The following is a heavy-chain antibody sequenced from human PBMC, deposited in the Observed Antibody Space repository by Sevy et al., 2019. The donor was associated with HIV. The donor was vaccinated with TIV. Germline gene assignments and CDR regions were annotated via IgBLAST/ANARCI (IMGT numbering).Heavy chain of an antibody. D-gene: IGHD4-17*01. Sequence: ASVKVSCKSSGYSFSSFALHWVRQAPGQRPEWMGWINAGNGNTKYSQKFQGRVTITRDTSASTVYMELSSLRSEDTAVYYRAREAIYGYYFDYWGQGTLVTVSS. CDR1: GYSFSSFA. V-gene: IGHV1-3*01. CDR3: AREAIYGYYFDY. J-gene: IGHJ4*02. CDR2: INAGNGNT.